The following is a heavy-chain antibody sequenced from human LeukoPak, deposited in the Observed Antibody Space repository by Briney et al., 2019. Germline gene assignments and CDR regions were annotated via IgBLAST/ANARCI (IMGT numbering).Heavy chain of an antibody. D-gene: IGHD3-10*01. CDR3: ARASSQRLWFGELEGGYFDH. J-gene: IGHJ4*02. CDR1: GFTFSSYS. Sequence: PGGSLRLSCAASGFTFSSYSMNWVRQAPGKGLEWVSSISSSSSYIYYADSVKGRFTISRDNAKNSLYLQMNSLRAEDTAVYYCARASSQRLWFGELEGGYFDHWGQGTLVTVSS. V-gene: IGHV3-21*01. CDR2: ISSSSSYI.